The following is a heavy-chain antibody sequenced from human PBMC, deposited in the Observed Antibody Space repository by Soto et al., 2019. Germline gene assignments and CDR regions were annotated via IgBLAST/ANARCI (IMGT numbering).Heavy chain of an antibody. CDR1: CGSISSGDYY. CDR3: ARRYGWAFDI. Sequence: SETLSLTCTVSCGSISSGDYYWSRIRQPPGKGLEWIGYIYYSRSTIYNPSLKSRVTISVDTSKNQFSLKLSSVTAADTAVYYCARRYGWAFDIWGQGTMVTVSS. V-gene: IGHV4-61*08. D-gene: IGHD3-16*01. CDR2: IYYSRST. J-gene: IGHJ3*02.